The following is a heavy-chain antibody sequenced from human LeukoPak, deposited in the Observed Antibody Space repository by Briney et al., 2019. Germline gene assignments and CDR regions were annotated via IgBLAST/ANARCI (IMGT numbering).Heavy chain of an antibody. V-gene: IGHV3-11*04. CDR2: ISSSGSTI. D-gene: IGHD3-22*01. J-gene: IGHJ3*02. CDR3: XXXKDSSGYYHGDAFDI. CDR1: GFTFSDYY. Sequence: PGGSLRLSCAASGFTFSDYYMSWIRQAPGKGLEWVSYISSSGSTIYYADSVKGRFTISRDNAKNSLYLQMNSLRAEDTAVYYXXXXKDSSGYYHGDAFDIWGQGTMVTVSS.